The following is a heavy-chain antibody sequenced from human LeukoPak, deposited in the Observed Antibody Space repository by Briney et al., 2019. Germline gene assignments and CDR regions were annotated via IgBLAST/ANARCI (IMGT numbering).Heavy chain of an antibody. CDR1: GFTFSSYA. CDR2: ISGSGGST. J-gene: IGHJ3*02. D-gene: IGHD4-17*01. CDR3: AKSAIRHDAFDI. Sequence: TGGSLRLSCAASGFTFSSYAMSWVRQPPGKGLEWVSAISGSGGSTYYADSVKGRFTISRDNSKNTLYLQMNSLRAEDTAVYYCAKSAIRHDAFDIWGQGTMVTVSS. V-gene: IGHV3-23*01.